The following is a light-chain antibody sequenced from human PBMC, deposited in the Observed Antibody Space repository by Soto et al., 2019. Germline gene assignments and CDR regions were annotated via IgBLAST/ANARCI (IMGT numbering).Light chain of an antibody. J-gene: IGKJ5*01. Sequence: EIVLTQSPATLSLSPGETATLPCRASQSVSSYLAWYQQKPGQAPSLLIYDTSIRASGIPIRFSGSGSWTDLTLTISSLDPEEFAVYYCQQRSNRPLTFGQGTRLEIK. CDR3: QQRSNRPLT. V-gene: IGKV3-11*01. CDR1: QSVSSY. CDR2: DTS.